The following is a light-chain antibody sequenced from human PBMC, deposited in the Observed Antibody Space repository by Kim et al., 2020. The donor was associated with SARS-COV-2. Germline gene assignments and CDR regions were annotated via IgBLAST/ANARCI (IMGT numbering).Light chain of an antibody. J-gene: IGKJ1*01. CDR2: SMY. CDR3: QQYNNWPRT. V-gene: IGKV3-15*01. CDR1: QYVRNN. Sequence: VSPGQRVTLSCRASQYVRNNLAWYQQKPGQPPRPLIYSMYTRATGVPDRFSGSGSGIDFTLTINSLQSEDFAAYYCQQYNNWPRTFGQGTKVDIK.